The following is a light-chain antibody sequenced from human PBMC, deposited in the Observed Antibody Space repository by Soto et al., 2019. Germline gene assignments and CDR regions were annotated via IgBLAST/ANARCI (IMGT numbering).Light chain of an antibody. Sequence: DIPMTQSPSTLSESVGDRVTITCRASPSISSWLAWYQQKPGKAPKLLIYDASSLESGVPSRFSGSGSGTEFPLAISSLQPDDLSTCYRQQYNSYQEPFGQGTKVEIK. V-gene: IGKV1-5*01. CDR3: QQYNSYQEP. CDR2: DAS. CDR1: PSISSW. J-gene: IGKJ1*01.